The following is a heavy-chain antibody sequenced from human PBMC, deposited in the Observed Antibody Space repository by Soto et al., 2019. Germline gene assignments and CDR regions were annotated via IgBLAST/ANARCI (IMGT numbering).Heavy chain of an antibody. J-gene: IGHJ3*02. CDR3: TKDQSALRFLEWFLDAFHI. D-gene: IGHD3-3*01. Sequence: EVQLLQSGGGFVQPGGSLRLACTASGFTFPDYAMSWVRQAPGKGLEWVSGIGGNSDTTYYADSVKGRFTISRDNSKNTLYLQMSSLRAEDTAIYYCTKDQSALRFLEWFLDAFHIWGRGTIVTVSP. CDR2: IGGNSDTT. V-gene: IGHV3-23*01. CDR1: GFTFPDYA.